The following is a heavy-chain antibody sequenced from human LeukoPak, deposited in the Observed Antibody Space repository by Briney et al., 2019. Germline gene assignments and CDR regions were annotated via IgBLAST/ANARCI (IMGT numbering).Heavy chain of an antibody. D-gene: IGHD2-2*01. Sequence: SETLSLTCTVSGGSISSYYWSWIRQPAGKGLEWIGRIYASGSTNYNPSLKSRITMSVDTSKNQFSLKLSSKTAADTAVYYCAREAYQLPRRVGRNYYYYMDVWGKGTTTTVSS. J-gene: IGHJ6*03. CDR1: GGSISSYY. CDR3: AREAYQLPRRVGRNYYYYMDV. CDR2: IYASGST. V-gene: IGHV4-4*07.